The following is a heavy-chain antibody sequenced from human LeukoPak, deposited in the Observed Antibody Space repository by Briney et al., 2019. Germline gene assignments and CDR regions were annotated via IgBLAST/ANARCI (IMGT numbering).Heavy chain of an antibody. V-gene: IGHV1-8*01. CDR1: GYTFTSYD. CDR2: MNPNSGNT. D-gene: IGHD6-6*01. J-gene: IGHJ3*02. CDR3: ARGTAARDAFDI. Sequence: GASVKVTCKASGYTFTSYDINWVRQATGQGLEWMGWMNPNSGNTGYAQKFQGRVTMTRNTSISIVYMELSSLRSEDTAVYYCARGTAARDAFDIWGQGTMVTVSS.